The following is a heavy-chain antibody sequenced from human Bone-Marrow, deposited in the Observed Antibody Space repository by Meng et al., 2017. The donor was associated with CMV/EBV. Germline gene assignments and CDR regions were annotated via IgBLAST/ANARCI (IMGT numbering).Heavy chain of an antibody. CDR2: ITGSSSHK. Sequence: GESLKISCTASQFTFATYDMNWVRQAPGKGLEWVSSITGSSSHKYYADSVKGRFTISRDNAKNSLYLQMNSLRAEDTAVYYCARDTSGYSYGYDNWFDPWGQGTLVTVSS. D-gene: IGHD5-18*01. CDR1: QFTFATYD. V-gene: IGHV3-21*01. CDR3: ARDTSGYSYGYDNWFDP. J-gene: IGHJ5*02.